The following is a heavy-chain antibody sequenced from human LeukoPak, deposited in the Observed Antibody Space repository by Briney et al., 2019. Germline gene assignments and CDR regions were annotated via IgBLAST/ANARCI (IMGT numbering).Heavy chain of an antibody. D-gene: IGHD1-1*01. CDR3: AKAGIGADGAGFLCEY. CDR2: ASYYVGKQ. CDR1: GFTFSDYA. Sequence: PGGSLTLSYAASGFTFSDYAMSWVRQAPGKGLEWVSTASYYVGKQYHADSVRGRFTVSRDNSRNTVSLQMSSLRVEDTGIYYCAKAGIGADGAGFLCEYWGQGTLVTVSS. J-gene: IGHJ4*02. V-gene: IGHV3-23*01.